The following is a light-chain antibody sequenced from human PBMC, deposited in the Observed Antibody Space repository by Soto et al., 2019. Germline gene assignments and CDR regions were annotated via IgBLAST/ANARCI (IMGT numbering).Light chain of an antibody. J-gene: IGKJ1*01. CDR2: KAS. V-gene: IGKV1-5*03. CDR1: QTISSW. CDR3: QHYNSYSEA. Sequence: DIQMTPSPSTLSGSVRDIVTIICRASQTISSWLAWYQQKPGKAPKLLIYKASALKSGVPSRFSGSGSGTEFTLTISSLQPDDFATYYCQHYNSYSEACGQGTKVDIK.